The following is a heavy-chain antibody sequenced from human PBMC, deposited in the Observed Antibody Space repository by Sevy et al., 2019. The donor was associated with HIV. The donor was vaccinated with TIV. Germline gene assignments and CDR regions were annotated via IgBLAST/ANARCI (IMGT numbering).Heavy chain of an antibody. CDR1: GYRFTSYW. V-gene: IGHV5-51*01. CDR2: IYPDDSET. CDR3: ARRGYDSSGYPQYYFDY. Sequence: GESLKISCKGSGYRFTSYWIGWVRQMSGKGLEWMGIIYPDDSETRYSPFLQGQVTIPADKSISTAYLQWSSLKASDTAMYFCARRGYDSSGYPQYYFDYWGQGTLVTVSS. J-gene: IGHJ4*02. D-gene: IGHD3-22*01.